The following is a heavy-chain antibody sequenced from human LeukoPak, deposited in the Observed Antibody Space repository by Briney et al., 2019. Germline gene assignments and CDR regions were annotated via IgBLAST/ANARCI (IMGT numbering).Heavy chain of an antibody. CDR2: ISYSGST. D-gene: IGHD2-15*01. V-gene: IGHV4-59*08. Sequence: SETLSLTCTVSGGSISSHYWNWIRQPPGKGLEWIGYISYSGSTNYNPSLKSRVTMSLDTSKNHFSLKLTSVTAADTAVYYCARLLGYCSAGSCYPRWFAPWGQGTLVTVSS. CDR1: GGSISSHY. J-gene: IGHJ5*02. CDR3: ARLLGYCSAGSCYPRWFAP.